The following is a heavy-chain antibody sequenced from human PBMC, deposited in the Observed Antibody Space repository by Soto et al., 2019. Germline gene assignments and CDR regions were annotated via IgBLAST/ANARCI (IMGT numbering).Heavy chain of an antibody. CDR2: ISAYNGNT. CDR3: ARDRLTHCYDSSGYYYYSGMDV. CDR1: GYTFTSYG. D-gene: IGHD3-22*01. V-gene: IGHV1-18*01. Sequence: ASVKVSCKASGYTFTSYGISWGRQAPGQGLEWMGWISAYNGNTNYAQKLQGRVTMTTDTSTSTAYMELRSLRSDDTAVYYGARDRLTHCYDSSGYYYYSGMDVWGQGTTVTVSS. J-gene: IGHJ6*02.